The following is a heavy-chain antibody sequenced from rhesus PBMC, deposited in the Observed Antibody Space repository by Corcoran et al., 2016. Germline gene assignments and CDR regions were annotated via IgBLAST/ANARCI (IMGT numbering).Heavy chain of an antibody. V-gene: IGHV4S7*01. Sequence: QVQLQESGPGLLKPSETLSLTCAVSGGSISGGDGWGGIRQPPGKGLEWIGNIYSSRGNTYSSPSLKSRVTISTDTSMNQFSLKLSSVTAADTAVYYCARVGGFTLFDYWGQGVLVTVSS. D-gene: IGHD2-27*01. J-gene: IGHJ4*01. CDR1: GGSISGGDG. CDR2: IYSSRGNT. CDR3: ARVGGFTLFDY.